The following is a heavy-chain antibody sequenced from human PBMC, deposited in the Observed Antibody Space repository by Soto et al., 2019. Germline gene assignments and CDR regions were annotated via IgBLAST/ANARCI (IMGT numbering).Heavy chain of an antibody. J-gene: IGHJ4*02. CDR3: AKDLIMAPYPKLNRDY. CDR1: GFTFSSYA. V-gene: IGHV3-23*01. Sequence: GGSLRLACAASGFTFSSYAMSWVRQAPGKGLEWVSAISGSGCSTYYADSVKGRFTISRDNSKNTLYLQMNSLRAEDTAVYYCAKDLIMAPYPKLNRDYCGQGILVSVS. CDR2: ISGSGCST. D-gene: IGHD2-8*01.